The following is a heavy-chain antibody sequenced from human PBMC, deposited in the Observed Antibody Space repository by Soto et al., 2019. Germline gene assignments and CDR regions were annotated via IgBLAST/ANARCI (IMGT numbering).Heavy chain of an antibody. CDR1: GFTFSDYA. CDR3: TKDTPFHLRAPAPYIHH. CDR2: IAISYIDT. D-gene: IGHD3-10*01. Sequence: PGGSLRLSCAASGFTFSDYAMTWVRQAPGKGLEWVSTIAISYIDTYYTDSVKGRFTISRDNSKNTLYLQINSLRAEDTAVYYCTKDTPFHLRAPAPYIHHRGQHNLVTVSS. V-gene: IGHV3-23*01. J-gene: IGHJ1*01.